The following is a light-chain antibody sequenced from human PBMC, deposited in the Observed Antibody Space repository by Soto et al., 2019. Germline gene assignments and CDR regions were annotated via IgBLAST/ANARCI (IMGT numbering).Light chain of an antibody. CDR3: QQYGASPYT. J-gene: IGKJ2*01. CDR2: GAS. CDR1: QSVSSTY. Sequence: EILLTQSPGTLSLSPGERATLSCRASQSVSSTYLAWYQQKPGQAPRLLIYGASSRATGIPDRFSGSGSGTDFTLTIRRLEPEDFAVYYCQQYGASPYTFGQGTKLETK. V-gene: IGKV3-20*01.